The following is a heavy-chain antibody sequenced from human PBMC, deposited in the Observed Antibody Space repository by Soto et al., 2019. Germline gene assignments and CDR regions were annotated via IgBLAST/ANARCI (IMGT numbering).Heavy chain of an antibody. CDR1: GFSLSTSGMC. CDR2: IDWDDDK. D-gene: IGHD2-15*01. Sequence: VSGPTLVNPTQTLTLTCTFSGFSLSTSGMCVSWIRQPPGKALEWLALIDWDDDKYYSTSLKTRLTISKDTSKNQVVLTMTNMDPVDTATYYCARIRGSGGSCTWNYFDYWGQGTLVTVSS. CDR3: ARIRGSGGSCTWNYFDY. J-gene: IGHJ4*02. V-gene: IGHV2-70*01.